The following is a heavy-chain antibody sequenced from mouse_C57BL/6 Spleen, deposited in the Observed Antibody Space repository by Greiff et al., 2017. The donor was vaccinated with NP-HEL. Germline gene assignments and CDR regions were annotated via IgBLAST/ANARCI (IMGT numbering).Heavy chain of an antibody. CDR2: IRLKSDNYAT. D-gene: IGHD4-1*01. CDR1: GFTFSNYW. Sequence: DVQLVESGGGLVQPGGSMKLSCVASGFTFSNYWMNWVRQSPEKGLEWVAQIRLKSDNYATHYAESVKGRFTISRDDSKSSVYLQINNLRAEDTGIYYCTGGGLTGSFAYWGQGTLVTVSA. CDR3: TGGGLTGSFAY. J-gene: IGHJ3*01. V-gene: IGHV6-3*01.